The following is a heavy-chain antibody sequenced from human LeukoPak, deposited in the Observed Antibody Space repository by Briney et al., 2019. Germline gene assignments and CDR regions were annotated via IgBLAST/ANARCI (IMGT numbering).Heavy chain of an antibody. CDR1: GGTFSSYA. D-gene: IGHD5-18*01. V-gene: IGHV1-69*13. J-gene: IGHJ6*02. CDR2: IIPIFGTA. Sequence: SVKVSCKASGGTFSSYAISWVRQAPGQGLEWMGGIIPIFGTANYAQKFQGRVTITADESTSTAYMELSGLRSEDTAVYYCARATAMAAYYYSYYGMDVWGQGTTVTVSS. CDR3: ARATAMAAYYYSYYGMDV.